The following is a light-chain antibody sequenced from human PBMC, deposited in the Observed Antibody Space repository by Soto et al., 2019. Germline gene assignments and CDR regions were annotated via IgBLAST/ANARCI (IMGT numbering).Light chain of an antibody. CDR2: DVS. Sequence: QSVLTQPRSVSGSPGQSVTISCTGTSSDVGGYNYVSWYRQHPGKAPKLTIYDVSKRPSGVPDRFSGSKSGNTASLTISGLQAEDEADYYCCSYAGSYTWVFVTGTKLTVL. CDR3: CSYAGSYTWV. V-gene: IGLV2-11*01. J-gene: IGLJ1*01. CDR1: SSDVGGYNY.